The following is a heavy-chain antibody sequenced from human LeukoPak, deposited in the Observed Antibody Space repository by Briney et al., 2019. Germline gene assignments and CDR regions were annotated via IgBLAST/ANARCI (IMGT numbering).Heavy chain of an antibody. D-gene: IGHD6-19*01. CDR2: ISSSSSTI. CDR3: AGRPKSSGHLP. CDR1: GFTFSSYS. J-gene: IGHJ5*02. V-gene: IGHV3-48*04. Sequence: GGSLRLSCAASGFTFSSYSMNWVRQAPGKGLEWVSYISSSSSTIYYADSVKGRFTISRDNAKNSLYLQMNSLRAEDTAAYYCAGRPKSSGHLPWGQGTLVTVSS.